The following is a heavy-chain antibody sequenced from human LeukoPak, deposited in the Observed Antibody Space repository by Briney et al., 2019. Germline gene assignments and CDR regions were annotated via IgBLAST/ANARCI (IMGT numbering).Heavy chain of an antibody. D-gene: IGHD3-10*01. CDR3: ARKENVYYYFDY. CDR2: IYHSGTT. V-gene: IGHV4-28*01. Sequence: SETLSLTCAVSGYSITSSSWWGWIRQPPGKGLEWIGYIYHSGTTYYNPSLQSRVTMSVDTSKNQFSLKLSSVTAVDTAVYYCARKENVYYYFDYWGQGTLVTASS. CDR1: GYSITSSSW. J-gene: IGHJ4*02.